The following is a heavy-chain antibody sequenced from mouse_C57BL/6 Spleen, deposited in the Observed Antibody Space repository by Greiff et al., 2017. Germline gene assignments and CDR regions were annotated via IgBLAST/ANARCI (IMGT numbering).Heavy chain of an antibody. D-gene: IGHD3-2*02. V-gene: IGHV1-82*01. CDR1: GYAFSSSW. CDR3: ARTAQATLYAMDY. Sequence: VQLVESGPELVKPGASVKISCKASGYAFSSSWMNWVKQRPGKGLEWIGRIYPGDGDTNYNGKFKGKATLTADKSSSTAYMQLSSLTSEDSAVYFCARTAQATLYAMDYWGQGTSVTVSS. CDR2: IYPGDGDT. J-gene: IGHJ4*01.